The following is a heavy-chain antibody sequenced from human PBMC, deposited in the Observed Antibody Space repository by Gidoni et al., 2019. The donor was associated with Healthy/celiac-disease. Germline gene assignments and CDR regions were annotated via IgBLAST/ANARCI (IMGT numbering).Heavy chain of an antibody. D-gene: IGHD5-12*01. Sequence: QLQLQESGPGLVKPSETLSLTCTVSGGSISRSSYYWGWIRQPPGKGLEWIGSIYYSGSTYYNPSLKSRVTISVDTSKNQFSLKLSSVTAADTAVYYCATSSRWLQLGYFDYWGQGTLVTVSS. CDR1: GGSISRSSYY. V-gene: IGHV4-39*01. CDR2: IYYSGST. CDR3: ATSSRWLQLGYFDY. J-gene: IGHJ4*02.